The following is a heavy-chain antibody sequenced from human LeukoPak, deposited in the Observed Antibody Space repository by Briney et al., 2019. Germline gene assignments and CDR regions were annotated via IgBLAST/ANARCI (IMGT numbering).Heavy chain of an antibody. V-gene: IGHV3-23*01. D-gene: IGHD1-26*01. CDR3: AKPRPGGSTEPFDS. CDR1: GFTFSIYG. Sequence: GGSLRLSCAASGFTFSIYGMSWVRQAPGKGLEWVSAIRTGGDSTYYADSVKGRFTISRDNSKNTLYLQMNSLRAEDTAVYYCAKPRPGGSTEPFDSWGQGTLVTVPS. CDR2: IRTGGDST. J-gene: IGHJ4*02.